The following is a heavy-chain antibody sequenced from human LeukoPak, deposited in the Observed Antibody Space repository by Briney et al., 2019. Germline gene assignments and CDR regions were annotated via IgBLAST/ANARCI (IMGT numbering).Heavy chain of an antibody. D-gene: IGHD4-17*01. CDR1: GGSISSSSYY. CDR2: IYYSGST. Sequence: SETLSLTCTVSGGSISSSSYYWGWIRQPPGKGLEWIGSIYYSGSTYYNPSLKSRVTISVDASKNQFSLKLSSVTAADTAVYYCARDPSDYGGYYYYGMDVWGQGTTVTVSS. V-gene: IGHV4-39*07. J-gene: IGHJ6*02. CDR3: ARDPSDYGGYYYYGMDV.